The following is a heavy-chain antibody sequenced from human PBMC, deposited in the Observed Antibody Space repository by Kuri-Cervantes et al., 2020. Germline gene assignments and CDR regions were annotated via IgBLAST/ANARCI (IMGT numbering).Heavy chain of an antibody. V-gene: IGHV3-48*02. CDR3: ARETFYYYDSSGYYPFDY. J-gene: IGHJ4*02. Sequence: GESLKISCAASGFTFSSYSMNWVRQAPGKGLEWVSYISSSSSTIYYADSVKGRFTISRDNAKNSLYLQMNSLRDEDTAVYYCARETFYYYDSSGYYPFDYWAQGTLVTVSS. D-gene: IGHD3-22*01. CDR2: ISSSSSTI. CDR1: GFTFSSYS.